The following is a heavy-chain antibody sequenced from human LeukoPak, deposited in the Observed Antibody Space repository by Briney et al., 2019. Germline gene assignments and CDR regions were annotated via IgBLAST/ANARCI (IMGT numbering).Heavy chain of an antibody. CDR1: GFTFSSYE. CDR2: ISSSGSTI. D-gene: IGHD4-17*01. CDR3: ARMWALYDYGDQSSDAFDI. J-gene: IGHJ3*02. V-gene: IGHV3-48*03. Sequence: GGSLRLSCAASGFTFSSYEMNWVRQAPGKGLEWVSYISSSGSTIYYADSVKGRFTISRDNAKNSLYLQMNSLRVEDTAVYYCARMWALYDYGDQSSDAFDIWGQGTMVTVSS.